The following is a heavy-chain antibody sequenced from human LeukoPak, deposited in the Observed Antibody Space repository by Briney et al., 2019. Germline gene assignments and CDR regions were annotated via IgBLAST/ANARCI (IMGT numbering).Heavy chain of an antibody. CDR1: GGSISSSSYY. Sequence: SETLSLTCTVSGGSISSSSYYWGWIRQPPGKGLEWIGSIYYSGSTYYNPSLKSRVTISVDTSKNQSSLKLSSVTAADTAVYYCASSSWLRLNWFDPWGQGTLVTVSS. D-gene: IGHD6-13*01. CDR2: IYYSGST. V-gene: IGHV4-39*01. CDR3: ASSSWLRLNWFDP. J-gene: IGHJ5*02.